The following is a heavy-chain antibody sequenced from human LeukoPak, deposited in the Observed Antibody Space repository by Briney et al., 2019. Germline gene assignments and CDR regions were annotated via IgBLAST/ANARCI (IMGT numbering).Heavy chain of an antibody. CDR3: SRRFDC. CDR1: GFTFSDYS. Sequence: GGSLRLSCAASGFTFSDYSMNWVRQAPGKGLEGVSYIDGSGDTIYYVDSVKGRFTISRDNAKNSLDLQMNSLRDEDTAVYYCSRRFDCWGQGTLVTVSS. V-gene: IGHV3-48*02. CDR2: IDGSGDTI. J-gene: IGHJ4*02.